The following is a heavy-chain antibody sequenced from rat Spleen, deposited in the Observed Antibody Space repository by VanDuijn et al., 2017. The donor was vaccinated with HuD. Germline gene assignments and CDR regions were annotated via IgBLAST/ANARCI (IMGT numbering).Heavy chain of an antibody. CDR3: AVAGYGY. V-gene: IGHV5-19*01. CDR1: GFTFSNYG. J-gene: IGHJ2*01. Sequence: EVQLVESGGGLVQPGRSLKLSCAVSGFTFSNYGMHWLRQAPTKGLEWVATITSGGSNPYYPDSVKGRFTISRDNAKSTLYLQMNSLRSKDTATYYCAVAGYGYWGQGVMVTVSS. D-gene: IGHD4-3*01. CDR2: ITSGGSNP.